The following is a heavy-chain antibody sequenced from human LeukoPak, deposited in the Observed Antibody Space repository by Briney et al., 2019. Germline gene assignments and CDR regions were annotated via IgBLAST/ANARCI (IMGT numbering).Heavy chain of an antibody. Sequence: WVRRAPGKGLEWIGSIYYSGRTYYNPSLKSRVTISVDTSKNQFSLKLSSVTAADTAVYYCARDSDSSGYYFDYWGQGTLVTVSS. CDR2: IYYSGRT. D-gene: IGHD3-22*01. CDR3: ARDSDSSGYYFDY. V-gene: IGHV4-39*07. J-gene: IGHJ4*02.